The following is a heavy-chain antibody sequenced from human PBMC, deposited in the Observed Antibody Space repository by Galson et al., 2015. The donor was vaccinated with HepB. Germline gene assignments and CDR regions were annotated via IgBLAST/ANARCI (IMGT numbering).Heavy chain of an antibody. CDR2: IYYSGIT. V-gene: IGHV4-39*01. J-gene: IGHJ2*01. CDR3: ARMPAAHWYFDL. Sequence: QVQLQESGPGLVKPSETLSLTCTVSGGSISSSSYYWGWIRQPPGKGLEWIGSIYYSGITYYNPSLKSRVTISVDTSKNEFSLKLISVTAADTAVYYCARMPAAHWYFDLWGRGTLVTVSS. D-gene: IGHD2-2*01. CDR1: GGSISSSSYY.